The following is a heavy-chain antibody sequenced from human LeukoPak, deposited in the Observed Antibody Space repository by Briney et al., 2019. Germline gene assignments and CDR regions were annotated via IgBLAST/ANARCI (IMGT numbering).Heavy chain of an antibody. CDR3: ARGRRW. Sequence: SETLSLTCAVYGGSFSGYYWTWIRQPPGKGLEWIGEINHSGNINYDPSLKSRLTISVDTSKNQFSLKLSSMTAADTAVYYCARGRRWWGQGALVTVSS. J-gene: IGHJ4*02. D-gene: IGHD5-24*01. CDR2: INHSGNI. V-gene: IGHV4-34*01. CDR1: GGSFSGYY.